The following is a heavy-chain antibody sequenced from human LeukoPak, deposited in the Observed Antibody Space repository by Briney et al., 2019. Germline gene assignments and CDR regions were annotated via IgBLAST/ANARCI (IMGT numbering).Heavy chain of an antibody. D-gene: IGHD3-3*02. V-gene: IGHV3-33*01. Sequence: GRSLRLSCAASGFTFSSYGMHWVRQAPGKGLEWVAVIWYDGSNKYYADSVRGRFTISRDNSKNSLYLQMDSLRAEDTAVYYCARNTPSLSTNGMDVWGQGTTVTVSS. J-gene: IGHJ6*02. CDR3: ARNTPSLSTNGMDV. CDR1: GFTFSSYG. CDR2: IWYDGSNK.